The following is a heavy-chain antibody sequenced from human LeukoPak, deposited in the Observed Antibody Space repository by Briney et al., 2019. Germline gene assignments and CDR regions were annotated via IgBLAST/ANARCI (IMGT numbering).Heavy chain of an antibody. CDR1: GFTFRSYA. V-gene: IGHV3-23*01. Sequence: GGSLRLSXAASGFTFRSYAMSWVRQAPGKGLEWVSAISGSGGSTYYADSVKGRFTISRDNSKNTLYLQMNSLRAEDTAVYYCAKDRATMIVVVITTPFDYWGQGTLVTVSS. D-gene: IGHD3-22*01. J-gene: IGHJ4*02. CDR2: ISGSGGST. CDR3: AKDRATMIVVVITTPFDY.